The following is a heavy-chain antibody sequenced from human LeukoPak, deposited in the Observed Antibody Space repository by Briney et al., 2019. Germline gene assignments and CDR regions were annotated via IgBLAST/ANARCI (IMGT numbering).Heavy chain of an antibody. J-gene: IGHJ4*02. CDR1: GYTFTSYG. V-gene: IGHV1-18*01. D-gene: IGHD3-3*01. Sequence: ASVKVSCKASGYTFTSYGISWVRQAPGQGLEWMGWISAYNGNTNYAQKLQGRVTMTTDTSTSTAYMELRSLRSDDTAVYYCARDSITIFGVVPREFDYWGQGTLVTVSS. CDR2: ISAYNGNT. CDR3: ARDSITIFGVVPREFDY.